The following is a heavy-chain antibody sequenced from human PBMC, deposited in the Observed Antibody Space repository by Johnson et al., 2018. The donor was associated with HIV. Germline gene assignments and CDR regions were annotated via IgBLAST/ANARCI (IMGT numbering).Heavy chain of an antibody. Sequence: VQLVESGGGVVQPGGSLRLSCAVSGFTFSNYWMEWVRQAPGKGLVWVSRIKTDGSDTTYADSVKGRFTISRDNAKNTLYLQMNSLRAEDTAVYYCARERGYYYGSGSYLDAFDIWGQGTMVTVSS. D-gene: IGHD3-10*01. CDR1: GFTFSNYW. V-gene: IGHV3-74*01. J-gene: IGHJ3*02. CDR3: ARERGYYYGSGSYLDAFDI. CDR2: IKTDGSDT.